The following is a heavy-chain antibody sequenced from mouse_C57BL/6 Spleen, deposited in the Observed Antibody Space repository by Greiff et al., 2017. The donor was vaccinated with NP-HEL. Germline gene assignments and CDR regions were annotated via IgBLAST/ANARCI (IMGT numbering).Heavy chain of an antibody. D-gene: IGHD2-2*01. CDR2: IYPGNSDT. Sequence: VQLKQSGTVLARPGASVKMSCKTSGYTFTSYWMHWVKQRPGQGLEWIGAIYPGNSDTSYNQKFKGKAKLTAVTSASTAYMELSSLTNDDSAVYYCTIWLRRGYYFDYWGQGTTLTVSS. CDR3: TIWLRRGYYFDY. CDR1: GYTFTSYW. J-gene: IGHJ2*01. V-gene: IGHV1-5*01.